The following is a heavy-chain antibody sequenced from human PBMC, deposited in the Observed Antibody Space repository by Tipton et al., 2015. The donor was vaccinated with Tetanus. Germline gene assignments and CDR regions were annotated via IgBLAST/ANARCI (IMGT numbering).Heavy chain of an antibody. CDR1: GFIFSSYG. V-gene: IGHV3-33*01. CDR2: SWYDGSYN. D-gene: IGHD6-19*01. Sequence: SLRLSCAASGFIFSSYGIHWVRQAPGKGLEWLAVSWYDGSYNDYADPVKGRFTISRDNSRNTLYLQMNSLRAEDTAVYYCARPKGGSGGWYGVFDYWGQGILVTVSS. J-gene: IGHJ4*02. CDR3: ARPKGGSGGWYGVFDY.